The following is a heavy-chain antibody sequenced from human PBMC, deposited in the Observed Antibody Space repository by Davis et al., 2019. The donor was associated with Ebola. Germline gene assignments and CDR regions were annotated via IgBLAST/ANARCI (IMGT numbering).Heavy chain of an antibody. D-gene: IGHD1-7*01. CDR2: IYYSGST. CDR3: ARAPGTRLYYYYGMDV. J-gene: IGHJ6*02. Sequence: SETLSLTCTVSGGSISSSSYYWDWIRQPPGKGLEWIGSIYYSGSTYYNPSLKSRVTISVDTSKNQFSLKLSSVTAADTAVYYCARAPGTRLYYYYGMDVWGQGTTVTVSS. V-gene: IGHV4-39*01. CDR1: GGSISSSSYY.